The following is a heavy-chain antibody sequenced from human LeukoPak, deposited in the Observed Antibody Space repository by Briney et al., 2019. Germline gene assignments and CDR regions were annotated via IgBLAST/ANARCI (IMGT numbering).Heavy chain of an antibody. D-gene: IGHD5-12*01. CDR2: TSYSGST. CDR1: GGSIGSYY. V-gene: IGHV4-59*01. J-gene: IGHJ5*02. CDR3: ARGGSGYALNWFDP. Sequence: PSETLSLTCTVSGGSIGSYYWSWIRQPPGKGLEWIGHTSYSGSTNYNPSLKSRVTISVDTSKNQFSLKLSSVTAADTAVYYCARGGSGYALNWFDPWGQGTLVTVSS.